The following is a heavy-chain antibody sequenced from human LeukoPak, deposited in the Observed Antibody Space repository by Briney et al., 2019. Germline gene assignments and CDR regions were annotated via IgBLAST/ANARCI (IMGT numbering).Heavy chain of an antibody. V-gene: IGHV3-21*01. J-gene: IGHJ3*02. CDR2: ISSSSTSI. CDR1: GFTFSSYT. CDR3: ARKLYSDNSHDAFDI. Sequence: GESLRLSCAASGFTFSSYTMNWVRQAPGKGLEWVSCISSSSTSIYYADSVKGRFTISRDNAKNSLYLQMNSLRAEDTAVYYCARKLYSDNSHDAFDIWGQGTMVIVSS. D-gene: IGHD1-26*01.